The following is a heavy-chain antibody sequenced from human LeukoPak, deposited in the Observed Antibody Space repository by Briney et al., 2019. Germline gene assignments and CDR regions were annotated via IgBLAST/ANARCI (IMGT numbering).Heavy chain of an antibody. CDR2: ISGSGGST. CDR3: ARVVSRLHDYDSSGYYFDY. V-gene: IGHV3-23*01. J-gene: IGHJ4*02. CDR1: GFTFSSYA. Sequence: GGSLRLSCAASGFTFSSYAMSWVRQAPGKGLEWVSAISGSGGSTYYADSVKGRFTISRDNSKNTLYLQMNSLRAEDTAVYYCARVVSRLHDYDSSGYYFDYWGQGTLVTVSS. D-gene: IGHD3-22*01.